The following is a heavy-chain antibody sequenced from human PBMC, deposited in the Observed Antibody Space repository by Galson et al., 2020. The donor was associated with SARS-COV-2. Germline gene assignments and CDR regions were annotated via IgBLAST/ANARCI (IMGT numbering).Heavy chain of an antibody. CDR1: GYTLTTHR. V-gene: IGHV1-18*01. J-gene: IGHJ4*02. D-gene: IGHD3-3*02. CDR3: ARILASVSDY. CDR2: VSANTGET. Sequence: ASVKVSCKAYGYTLTTHRITWVRQAPGQGLEWMGWVSANTGETNYAQKFQGRVSMTTDTSTSTVYMELRNLRSDDTAVYYCARILASVSDYWGQGTLVTVSS.